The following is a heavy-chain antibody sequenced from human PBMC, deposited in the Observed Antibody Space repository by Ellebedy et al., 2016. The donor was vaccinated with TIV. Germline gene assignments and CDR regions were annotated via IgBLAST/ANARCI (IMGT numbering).Heavy chain of an antibody. D-gene: IGHD4-17*01. CDR1: GLTFSAYG. Sequence: GESLKISCAASGLTFSAYGMHWVRQAPGKGLEWVAVISYDGSSEYYADSVKGRFTISRDNAKNSLYLQLNSLRAEDTAVYYCARWPSGDAPLDYWGQGTLVTVSS. J-gene: IGHJ4*02. CDR2: ISYDGSSE. CDR3: ARWPSGDAPLDY. V-gene: IGHV3-33*05.